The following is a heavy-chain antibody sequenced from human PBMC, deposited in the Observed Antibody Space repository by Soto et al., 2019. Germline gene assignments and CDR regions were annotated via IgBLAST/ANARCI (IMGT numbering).Heavy chain of an antibody. CDR2: ISAYNGNT. V-gene: IGHV1-18*01. Sequence: ASVKVSCKASGYTFTSYGISWVRQAPGQGLEWKGRISAYNGNTNYAQKLQGRVTMTTDTSTSTAYMELRSLRSDDTAVYYCARDFAERGYSYGDYGMDVWGQGTTVTVSS. J-gene: IGHJ6*02. D-gene: IGHD5-18*01. CDR3: ARDFAERGYSYGDYGMDV. CDR1: GYTFTSYG.